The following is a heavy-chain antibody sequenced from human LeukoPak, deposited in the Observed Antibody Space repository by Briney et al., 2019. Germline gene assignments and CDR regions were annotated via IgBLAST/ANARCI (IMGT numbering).Heavy chain of an antibody. V-gene: IGHV3-48*01. CDR1: GFTFSSHS. CDR3: ARDPYYYDSSGYYPHDAFDI. D-gene: IGHD3-22*01. J-gene: IGHJ3*02. Sequence: GGSLRLSCAASGFTFSSHSMNWVRQAPGKGLEWVSYISSSSSTIYYADSVKGRFTISRDNAKNSLYLQMNSLGAEDTAVYYCARDPYYYDSSGYYPHDAFDIWGQGTMVTVSS. CDR2: ISSSSSTI.